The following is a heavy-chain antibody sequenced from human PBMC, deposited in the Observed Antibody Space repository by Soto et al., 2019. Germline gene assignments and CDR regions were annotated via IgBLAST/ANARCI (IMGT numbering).Heavy chain of an antibody. V-gene: IGHV3-23*01. J-gene: IGHJ4*02. CDR1: GFIFSNYA. CDR3: AKDTGRGGGSVFDY. D-gene: IGHD2-15*01. Sequence: EVQLLESGGGLVQPGGSLRLSCAPSGFIFSNYAMSWVRQARGKGLEWVSAISGSGADTYYTECVKGRFTISRDNFKNTLYLQMNSLRAEDTAVYYCAKDTGRGGGSVFDYWGQGTLVTVSS. CDR2: ISGSGADT.